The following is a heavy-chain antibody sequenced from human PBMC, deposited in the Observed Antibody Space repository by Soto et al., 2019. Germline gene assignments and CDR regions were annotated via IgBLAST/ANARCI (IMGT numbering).Heavy chain of an antibody. CDR1: GFTFSSYG. CDR2: ISYDGSNK. CDR3: ALDVDYGVLYDGFAI. D-gene: IGHD4-17*01. Sequence: QVQLVESGGGVVQPARSLRLSCAASGFTFSSYGMHWDRQAPGEGLEWVAVISYDGSNKYYADSVKGRFTISRDKSKNTLYLHMSCLRGEDAAVYYCALDVDYGVLYDGFAISGRGTMVTVSS. V-gene: IGHV3-30*03. J-gene: IGHJ3*02.